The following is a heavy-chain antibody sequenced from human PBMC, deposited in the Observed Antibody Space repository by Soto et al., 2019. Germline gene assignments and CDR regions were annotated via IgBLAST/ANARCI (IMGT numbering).Heavy chain of an antibody. Sequence: QVQLVESGGGVVQPGRSLRLSCAASGFTFSSYGMHWVRQAPGKGLEWVAVISYDGSNKYYADSVKGRFTISRDNSKNTLYLQMNSLRAEDTAVYYCAKDRTRRYSYGYVGRDYYGMDVWGQGTTVTVSS. V-gene: IGHV3-30*18. J-gene: IGHJ6*02. CDR3: AKDRTRRYSYGYVGRDYYGMDV. D-gene: IGHD5-18*01. CDR1: GFTFSSYG. CDR2: ISYDGSNK.